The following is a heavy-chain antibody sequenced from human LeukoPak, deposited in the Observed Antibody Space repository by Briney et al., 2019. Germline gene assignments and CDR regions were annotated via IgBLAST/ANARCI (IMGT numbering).Heavy chain of an antibody. CDR2: INHSGST. D-gene: IGHD3-22*01. CDR3: ARTLDTSGYYRNFDY. J-gene: IGHJ4*02. CDR1: GGSFSGHY. V-gene: IGHV4-34*01. Sequence: SETLSLTCAVCGGSFSGHYWSWIRQPPGKGLEWIGEINHSGSTNYNPSLKSRVTISVDTPQIQFSLKLTSVTAADTAVYYCARTLDTSGYYRNFDYWGQGTLVTVSS.